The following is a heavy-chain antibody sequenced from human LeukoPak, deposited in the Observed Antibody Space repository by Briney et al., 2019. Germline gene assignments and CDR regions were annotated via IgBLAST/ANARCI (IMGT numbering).Heavy chain of an antibody. CDR1: GGTFSSYA. D-gene: IGHD3-16*02. CDR2: IIPIFGTA. Sequence: ASVKVSCKASGGTFSSYAISWVRQAPGQGLEWMGRIIPIFGTANYAQKFQGRVTITTDESTSTAYMELSSLRSEDTAVYYCAGRGDLGELSWWYFDLWGRGTLVTVSS. V-gene: IGHV1-69*05. CDR3: AGRGDLGELSWWYFDL. J-gene: IGHJ2*01.